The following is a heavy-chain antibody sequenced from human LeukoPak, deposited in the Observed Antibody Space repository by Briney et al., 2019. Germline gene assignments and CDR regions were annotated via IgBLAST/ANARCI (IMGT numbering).Heavy chain of an antibody. J-gene: IGHJ4*02. V-gene: IGHV3-15*01. Sequence: GGSLRLSCAASGFTFGNAWMSWVRQAPGKGLEWVGRIKSKTDGGTTDYAAPVKGRFTISRDDSKNTVYLQMNSLKIEDTAVYYCTADRRDVYTQGFDCWGQGALVAVSS. D-gene: IGHD5-24*01. CDR3: TADRRDVYTQGFDC. CDR2: IKSKTDGGTT. CDR1: GFTFGNAW.